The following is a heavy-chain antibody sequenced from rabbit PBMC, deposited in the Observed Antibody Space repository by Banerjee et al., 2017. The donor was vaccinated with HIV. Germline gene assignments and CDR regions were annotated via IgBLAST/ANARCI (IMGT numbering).Heavy chain of an antibody. CDR2: IYTNGGST. V-gene: IGHV1S43*01. J-gene: IGHJ4*01. Sequence: QEQLVESGGGLVKPEGSLTLTCKASGFDLSSYYYMCWVRQAPGQGLELIACIYTNGGSTWYASRVNGRFTISRSTSLNTVDLKMTSLTVADTATYFCAGSLVDNANLWGPGTLVTVS. D-gene: IGHD3-3*01. CDR3: AGSLVDNANL. CDR1: GFDLSSYYY.